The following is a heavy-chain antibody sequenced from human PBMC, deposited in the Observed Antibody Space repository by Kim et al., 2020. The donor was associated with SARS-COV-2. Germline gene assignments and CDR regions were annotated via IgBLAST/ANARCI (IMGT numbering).Heavy chain of an antibody. J-gene: IGHJ4*02. CDR3: ASRPYSSGWYYFDY. Sequence: NPSLKSRVTISVDTSKNQFSRKLSSVTAADTAVYYCASRPYSSGWYYFDYWGQGTLVTVSS. D-gene: IGHD6-19*01. V-gene: IGHV4-39*01.